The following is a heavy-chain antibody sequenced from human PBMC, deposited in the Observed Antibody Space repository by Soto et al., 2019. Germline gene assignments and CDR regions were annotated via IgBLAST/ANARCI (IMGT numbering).Heavy chain of an antibody. CDR1: GGTFSSYA. D-gene: IGHD3-10*01. V-gene: IGHV1-69*01. CDR2: IIPIFGTA. Sequence: QVQLVQSGAEVKKPGSSVKVSCKSSGGTFSSYAISWVRQAPGQGLEWMGGIIPIFGTANYAQKFQGGVTITADESTSTAYMELGSLRAEDTAVYYCARDTGYGSGKPPDYWGQGTLVTVSS. CDR3: ARDTGYGSGKPPDY. J-gene: IGHJ4*02.